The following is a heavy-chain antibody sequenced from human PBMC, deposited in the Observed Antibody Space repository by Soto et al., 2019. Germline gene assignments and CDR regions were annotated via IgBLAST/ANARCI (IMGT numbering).Heavy chain of an antibody. CDR2: ISAGGSDT. CDR1: GFVFSDYA. CDR3: ASVPIWCGSSSCYTEGFDS. V-gene: IGHV3-23*01. D-gene: IGHD2-2*01. Sequence: EVQLLDSGGGWVQPGGSLRLSCVASGFVFSDYAMSWVRQAPGKVLEWVSAISAGGSDTYYADSVKGRFTVSRVNSESTLYLQMNTLRAEDTAIYYCASVPIWCGSSSCYTEGFDSWGQGTLVTVSS. J-gene: IGHJ4*02.